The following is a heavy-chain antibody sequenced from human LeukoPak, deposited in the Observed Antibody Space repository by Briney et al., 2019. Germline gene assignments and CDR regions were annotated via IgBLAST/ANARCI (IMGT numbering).Heavy chain of an antibody. CDR2: ISTIGIT. CDR3: AGVVITHDAFDI. Sequence: TLSLTCTVSSGSISSGNYYWSWIRQPAGKGLEWLGRISTIGITNYNPSLNSRVTISIDTSKNQFSLKLSSVTAADTAVYYCAGVVITHDAFDIWGQGTMVTVSS. CDR1: SGSISSGNYY. J-gene: IGHJ3*02. V-gene: IGHV4-61*02. D-gene: IGHD3-22*01.